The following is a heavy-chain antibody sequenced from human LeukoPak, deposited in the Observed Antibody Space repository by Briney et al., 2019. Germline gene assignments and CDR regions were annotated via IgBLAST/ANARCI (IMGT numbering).Heavy chain of an antibody. CDR3: AITVVANAFDN. Sequence: ASVKVSCKASGYTFTYYYIHWLRQAPGQGLEWMGRINPITGDTNYAQKFQGRVTMTRDTFITTAYMDLSGLRSDDTALYYCAITVVANAFDNWGQGTMITVSS. CDR2: INPITGDT. CDR1: GYTFTYYY. V-gene: IGHV1-2*06. D-gene: IGHD4-23*01. J-gene: IGHJ3*02.